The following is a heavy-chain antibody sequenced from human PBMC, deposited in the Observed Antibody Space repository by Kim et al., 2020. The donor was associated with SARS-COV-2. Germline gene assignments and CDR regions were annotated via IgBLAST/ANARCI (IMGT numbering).Heavy chain of an antibody. CDR3: ARGQDDYGDFDSLDYYYGMDV. CDR1: GYTFTSYD. J-gene: IGHJ6*02. CDR2: MNPNSGNT. Sequence: ASVKVSCKASGYTFTSYDINWVRQATGQGLEWMGWMNPNSGNTGYAQKFQGRVTMTRNTSISTAYMELSSLRSEDTAVYYCARGQDDYGDFDSLDYYYGMDVWGQGTTVTVSS. D-gene: IGHD4-17*01. V-gene: IGHV1-8*01.